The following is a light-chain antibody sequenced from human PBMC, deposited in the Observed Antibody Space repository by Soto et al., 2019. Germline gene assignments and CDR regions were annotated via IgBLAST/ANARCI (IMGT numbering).Light chain of an antibody. CDR3: QHRMNWPLT. J-gene: IGKJ5*01. CDR1: QSVGNSH. CDR2: GAS. V-gene: IGKV3-11*01. Sequence: PGESATLSCRASQSVGNSHVAWYQQRRGLPPRLLIYGASNRATGIPDRFSGSGSETDFTLTISSLEPEDFAVYYCQHRMNWPLTFGQGTRLEI.